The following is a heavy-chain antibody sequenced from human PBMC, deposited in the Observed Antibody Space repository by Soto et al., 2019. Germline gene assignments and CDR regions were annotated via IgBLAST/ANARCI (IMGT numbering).Heavy chain of an antibody. CDR2: MNPNSGNT. J-gene: IGHJ4*02. V-gene: IGHV1-8*01. D-gene: IGHD3-22*01. CDR3: ARARESFESSGLFYEVAYYDL. CDR1: GYTFTSYD. Sequence: ASVKVSCKASGYTFTSYDINWVRQATGQGLEWMGWMNPNSGNTGYAQKFQGRVTMTRNTSISTAYMELSSLRSEDTAVYYCARARESFESSGLFYEVAYYDLWGPGNLVTVSS.